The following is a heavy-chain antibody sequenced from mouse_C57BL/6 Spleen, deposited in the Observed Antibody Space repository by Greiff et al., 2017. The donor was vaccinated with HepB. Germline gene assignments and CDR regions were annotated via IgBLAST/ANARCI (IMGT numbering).Heavy chain of an antibody. V-gene: IGHV1-4*01. CDR1: GYTFTSYT. D-gene: IGHD3-3*01. Sequence: QVQLQQSGAELARPGASVKMSCKASGYTFTSYTMHWVKQRPGQGLEWIGYINPSSGYTKYNQKFKDKATLTADKSSSTAYMQLSSLTSEDSAVYYCASLAGDGFAYWGQGTLVTVSA. CDR3: ASLAGDGFAY. CDR2: INPSSGYT. J-gene: IGHJ3*01.